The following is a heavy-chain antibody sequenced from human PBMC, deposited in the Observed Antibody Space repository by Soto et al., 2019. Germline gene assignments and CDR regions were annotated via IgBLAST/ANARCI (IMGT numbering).Heavy chain of an antibody. CDR1: GFTFRNHA. Sequence: GGSLRLSCAASGFTFRNHAMHWVRQAPGKGLECLAVIAYDGSNAFYRDSVKGRFTISRDNSKNTLYLQMNSLRAEDTAVYYCARDGDLPYYYDSSGSNAFDIWGQGTMVTVSS. CDR2: IAYDGSNA. V-gene: IGHV3-30-3*01. D-gene: IGHD3-22*01. J-gene: IGHJ3*02. CDR3: ARDGDLPYYYDSSGSNAFDI.